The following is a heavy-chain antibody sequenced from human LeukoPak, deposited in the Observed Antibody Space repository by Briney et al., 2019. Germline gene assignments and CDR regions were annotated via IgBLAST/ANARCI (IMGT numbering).Heavy chain of an antibody. CDR2: TKHDASEE. J-gene: IGHJ2*01. CDR3: AGGQGWHFDL. D-gene: IGHD2-15*01. CDR1: GLTFSSPW. V-gene: IGHV3-7*01. Sequence: SGGCLCLSRPASGLTFSSPWMSSVRQAPGNGKRWVADTKHDASEEHYVASEKCRFSNSRDNGKLYLQMNSLRAEDTAVYYCAGGQGWHFDLWGLGTLITVSS.